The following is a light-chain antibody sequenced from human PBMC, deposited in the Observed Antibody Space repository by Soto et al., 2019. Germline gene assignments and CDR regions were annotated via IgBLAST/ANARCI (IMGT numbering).Light chain of an antibody. CDR1: QSVSNY. Sequence: DIVLTQSPATLSLSPGERATLSCRASQSVSNYLAWYQQKPGQAPRLLIYNASNRATGIPARFSGSGSGTDFTLIISSLEPEDFAVYYCQQRSNWPPITFGQGTRLEIK. V-gene: IGKV3-11*01. CDR3: QQRSNWPPIT. CDR2: NAS. J-gene: IGKJ5*01.